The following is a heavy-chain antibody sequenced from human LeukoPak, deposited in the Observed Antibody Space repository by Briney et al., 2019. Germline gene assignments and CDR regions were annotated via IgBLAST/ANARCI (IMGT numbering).Heavy chain of an antibody. D-gene: IGHD2-15*01. J-gene: IGHJ6*03. CDR2: IYYSGTT. CDR3: ARGIYYYYYMDV. CDR1: GGSISGSSFW. Sequence: SETLSLTCTVSGGSISGSSFWWAWIRRPPGKGLEWIGNIYYSGTTNYNPSLESRVAILVDTSKNQFSLKLSSVTAADTAVYYCARGIYYYYYMDVWGKGTTVTVSS. V-gene: IGHV4-39*07.